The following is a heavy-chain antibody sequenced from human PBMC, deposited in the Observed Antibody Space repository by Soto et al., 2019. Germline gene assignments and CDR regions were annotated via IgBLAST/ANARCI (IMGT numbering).Heavy chain of an antibody. CDR2: IFYSGNT. J-gene: IGHJ4*02. V-gene: IGHV4-61*08. CDR1: GGSVSSGGYS. Sequence: SETLSLTCTVSGGSVSSGGYSWSWIRQPPGKGLEWIGYIFYSGNTNYNPSLKSRVTISVDMSKNQFSLKLSSVTAADTAVYLCARNPLRPPFDSWGQGTLVTVSS. CDR3: ARNPLRPPFDS.